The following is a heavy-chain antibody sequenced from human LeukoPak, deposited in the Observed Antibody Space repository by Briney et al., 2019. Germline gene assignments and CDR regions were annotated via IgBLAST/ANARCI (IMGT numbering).Heavy chain of an antibody. CDR2: IIPIFGTA. V-gene: IGHV1-69*06. J-gene: IGHJ3*02. CDR1: GGTFSSYA. Sequence: ASVKVSCKASGGTFSSYAISWVRQAPGQGLEWMGGIIPIFGTANYAQKFQGRVTITADKSTSTAYMELSSLRSEDTALYYCAKDIGWRGYDFDAFDIWGQGTMVTVSS. D-gene: IGHD5-12*01. CDR3: AKDIGWRGYDFDAFDI.